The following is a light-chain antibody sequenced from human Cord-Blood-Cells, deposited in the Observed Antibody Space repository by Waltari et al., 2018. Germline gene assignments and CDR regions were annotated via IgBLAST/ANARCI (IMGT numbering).Light chain of an antibody. CDR1: QGIRND. CDR3: LQDYNYPRT. CDR2: AAS. Sequence: AIQMTQSPSSLSASVGDRVTITCRASQGIRNDLGWYHQKPGKAPKLLIYAASSLQSGVPSRFSGSGSGTDFTLTISSLQPEDFSTYYCLQDYNYPRTFGQGTKVEIK. J-gene: IGKJ1*01. V-gene: IGKV1-6*01.